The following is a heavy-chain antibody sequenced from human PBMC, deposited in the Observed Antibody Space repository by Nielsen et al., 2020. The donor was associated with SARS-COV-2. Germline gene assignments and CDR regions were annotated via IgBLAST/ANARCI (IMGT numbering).Heavy chain of an antibody. CDR3: AFDRYYDFWSPEPAFDI. CDR2: IDPSDSYT. V-gene: IGHV5-10-1*01. D-gene: IGHD3-3*01. Sequence: GESLKISCKGSGYSFTSYWISWVRQMPGKGLEWMGRIDPSDSYTNYSPSFQGHVTISADKSISTAYLQWSSLKASDTAMYYCAFDRYYDFWSPEPAFDIWGQGTMVTVSS. J-gene: IGHJ3*02. CDR1: GYSFTSYW.